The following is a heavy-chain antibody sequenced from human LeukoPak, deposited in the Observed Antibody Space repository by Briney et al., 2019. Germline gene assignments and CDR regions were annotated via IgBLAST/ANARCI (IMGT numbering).Heavy chain of an antibody. Sequence: PGGSLRLSCAASGFTFSSYSMNWVRQAPGKGLEWVSSISSSSSYIYYADSVKGRFTISRDNSKNTLYVQMNSLRADDTAIYYCAKRSPYRALPYFDQWGQGTLVTVSS. CDR3: AKRSPYRALPYFDQ. CDR2: ISSSSSYI. D-gene: IGHD3-16*01. V-gene: IGHV3-21*04. CDR1: GFTFSSYS. J-gene: IGHJ4*02.